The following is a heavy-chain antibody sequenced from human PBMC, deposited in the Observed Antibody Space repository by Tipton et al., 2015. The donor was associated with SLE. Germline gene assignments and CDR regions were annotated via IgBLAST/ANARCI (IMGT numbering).Heavy chain of an antibody. J-gene: IGHJ4*02. CDR1: GYIFIANY. CDR3: ARDAVGESYFDN. Sequence: QSGAEVKRPGASVKVSCKASGYIFIANYIHWVRQAPGQGLEYMGRIDPHSGNTDYVQKFQGRVTMTRDTSISTVYMELNRLRSDDTAVYYCARDAVGESYFDNWGQGTLLTVSS. CDR2: IDPHSGNT. V-gene: IGHV1-2*06. D-gene: IGHD3-10*01.